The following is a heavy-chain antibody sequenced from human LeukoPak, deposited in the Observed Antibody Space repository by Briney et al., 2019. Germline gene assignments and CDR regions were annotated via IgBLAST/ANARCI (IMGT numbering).Heavy chain of an antibody. V-gene: IGHV1-8*03. CDR3: ARGHSPGYSSSWSYYYYYYMDV. CDR2: MNPNSGNT. CDR1: GYTFTSYD. D-gene: IGHD6-13*01. J-gene: IGHJ6*03. Sequence: SVKVSCKASGYTFTSYDINWVRQATGQGLEWMGWMNPNSGNTGYAQKFQGRVTITRNTSISTAYMELSSLRSEDTAVYYCARGHSPGYSSSWSYYYYYYMDVWGKGTTVTVSS.